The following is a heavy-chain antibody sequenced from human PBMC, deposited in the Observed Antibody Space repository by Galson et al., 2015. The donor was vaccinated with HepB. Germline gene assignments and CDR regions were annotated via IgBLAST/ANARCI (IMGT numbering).Heavy chain of an antibody. J-gene: IGHJ3*02. V-gene: IGHV4-30-4*01. Sequence: WIGYIYYSGSTYYNPSLKRRVIISADTSKNQFSLQLSSVTAADTAVYYCARDMVGTGRHDAFDIWGHGTMVTVS. D-gene: IGHD1-26*01. CDR3: ARDMVGTGRHDAFDI. CDR2: IYYSGST.